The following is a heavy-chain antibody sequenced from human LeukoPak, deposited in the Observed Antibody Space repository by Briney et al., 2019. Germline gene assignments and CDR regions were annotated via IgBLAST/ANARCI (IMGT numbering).Heavy chain of an antibody. CDR3: AKDQETYYYGSGSYYGAYDY. CDR1: GFTFSSYE. D-gene: IGHD3-10*01. J-gene: IGHJ4*02. V-gene: IGHV3-48*03. CDR2: ISSSGSTI. Sequence: GGSLRLSCAASGFTFSSYEMNWVRQAPGKGLEWVSYISSSGSTIYYADSVKGRFTISRDYSKNTLYLQMNSLRAEDTAVYYCAKDQETYYYGSGSYYGAYDYWGQGTLVTVSS.